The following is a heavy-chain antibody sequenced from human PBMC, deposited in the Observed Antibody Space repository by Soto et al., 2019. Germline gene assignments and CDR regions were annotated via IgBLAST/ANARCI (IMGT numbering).Heavy chain of an antibody. J-gene: IGHJ1*01. CDR3: AKDHIAVAQAEYFQH. CDR2: ISGSGGST. Sequence: GGSLRLSCAASGFTFSNYAMSWVRQAPGKGLEWVSTISGSGGSTYYADSVKGRFTISRDNSKNTLYLQMNSLRAEDTAVYYCAKDHIAVAQAEYFQHWGQGTLVTVSS. V-gene: IGHV3-23*01. D-gene: IGHD2-15*01. CDR1: GFTFSNYA.